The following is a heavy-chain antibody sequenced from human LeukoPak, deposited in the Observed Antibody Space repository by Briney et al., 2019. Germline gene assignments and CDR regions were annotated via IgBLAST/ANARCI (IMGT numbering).Heavy chain of an antibody. CDR3: ARRDCSSTSCYTPFDY. D-gene: IGHD2-2*02. Sequence: PGESLKISCKGSGYSFTSYWIGWVRQMPGKGLEWMGIIYPGDSDTRYSPSFQGQVTISADKSISTAYLQWSSLKASDTAMYYCARRDCSSTSCYTPFDYWGQGTLVTVSS. V-gene: IGHV5-51*01. CDR2: IYPGDSDT. J-gene: IGHJ4*02. CDR1: GYSFTSYW.